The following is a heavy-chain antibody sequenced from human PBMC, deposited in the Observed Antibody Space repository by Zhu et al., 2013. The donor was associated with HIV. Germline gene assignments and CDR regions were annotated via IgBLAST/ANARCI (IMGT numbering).Heavy chain of an antibody. J-gene: IGHJ4*02. V-gene: IGHV4-39*07. CDR2: MYHSGNT. Sequence: QVQLQESGPGLVKPLGTLSLTCSVSGGSISSRNYYWGWIRQPPGKGLEWIGSMYHSGNTYYNPSLESRLIISLDTSENQFSLKVTSVTAADTAVYFCARFPVTTDTPYYVDLWGQGTLVTVSS. CDR3: ARFPVTTDTPYYVDL. D-gene: IGHD4-17*01. CDR1: GGSISSRNYY.